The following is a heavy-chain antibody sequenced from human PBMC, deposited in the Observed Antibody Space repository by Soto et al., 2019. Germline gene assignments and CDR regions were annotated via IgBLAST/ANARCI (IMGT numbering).Heavy chain of an antibody. Sequence: LRLSCAASGFTFSDFGMHWVRQSPGKGLEWVAVISFEGSNKYFAESVKGRFTISRDDSKNTVYLQMSSLRPEDTAVYFCARDLTDYNYEYKFGFWGQGTLVTVSS. J-gene: IGHJ4*02. D-gene: IGHD4-4*01. CDR3: ARDLTDYNYEYKFGF. V-gene: IGHV3-30*03. CDR2: ISFEGSNK. CDR1: GFTFSDFG.